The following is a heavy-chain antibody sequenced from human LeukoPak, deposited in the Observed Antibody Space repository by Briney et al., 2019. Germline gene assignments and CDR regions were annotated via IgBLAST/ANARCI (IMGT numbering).Heavy chain of an antibody. CDR3: AIIQIEEWGYNWFDP. Sequence: SETLSLTCTVSGGSISSGGYYWSWIRQHPGKGLDWIGYIYYSGNTYHNPSLKSRVTISVDTSKNQFSLKLSSVTAADTAVYYCAIIQIEEWGYNWFDPWGQGTLVTVSS. D-gene: IGHD2-15*01. CDR1: GGSISSGGYY. CDR2: IYYSGNT. J-gene: IGHJ5*02. V-gene: IGHV4-31*03.